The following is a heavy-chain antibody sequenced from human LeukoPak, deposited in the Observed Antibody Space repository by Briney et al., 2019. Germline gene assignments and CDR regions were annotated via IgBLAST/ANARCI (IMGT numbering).Heavy chain of an antibody. J-gene: IGHJ4*02. D-gene: IGHD3-22*01. CDR2: IYYSGST. V-gene: IGHV4-59*01. CDR1: GGSITIYY. CDR3: ARETNYDSSLDY. Sequence: KPSETLSLTCTVSGGSITIYYWSWIRQPPGKGLEWIGYIYYSGSTNYNPSLKSRVTISVDTSKNQFSLKLSSVTAADTAVYYCARETNYDSSLDYWGQGTLVTVSS.